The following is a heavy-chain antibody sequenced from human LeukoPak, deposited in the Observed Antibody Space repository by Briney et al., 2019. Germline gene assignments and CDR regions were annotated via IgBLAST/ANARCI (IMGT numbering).Heavy chain of an antibody. J-gene: IGHJ4*02. V-gene: IGHV1-8*01. D-gene: IGHD5-12*01. CDR3: ARVRSGYDPMNFDY. CDR2: MNPNSGNT. Sequence: GSVKDSCKASGYTFSSYYINWVRQATAQALEWMVWMNPNSGNTGYAQKFQGRVTMTRRTSTSTVYMELSSLRSEDTAVYYCARVRSGYDPMNFDYWGQGTLVTVSS. CDR1: GYTFSSYY.